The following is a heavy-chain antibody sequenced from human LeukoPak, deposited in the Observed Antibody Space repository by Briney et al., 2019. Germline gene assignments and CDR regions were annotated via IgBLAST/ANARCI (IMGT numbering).Heavy chain of an antibody. V-gene: IGHV3-48*03. J-gene: IGHJ5*02. CDR1: GFTFSSYE. CDR2: ISSSGSTI. Sequence: GGSLRLSCAASGFTFSSYEMNWVRQAPGKGLEWVSYISSSGSTIYYADSVKGRFTISRDNAKNSLYLQMNSLRAEDTALYHCAREGSSSTGFTDWFDPWGQGTLVTVSS. D-gene: IGHD2-2*01. CDR3: AREGSSSTGFTDWFDP.